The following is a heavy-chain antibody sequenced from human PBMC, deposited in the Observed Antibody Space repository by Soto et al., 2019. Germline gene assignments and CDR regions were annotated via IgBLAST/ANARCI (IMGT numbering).Heavy chain of an antibody. V-gene: IGHV4-39*07. CDR2: IYYSGST. CDR1: GGSISSSSNH. CDR3: ARGLWKYVFWPGPPHSRRFDP. J-gene: IGHJ5*02. Sequence: PSETLSLTCTVSGGSISSSSNHWGWIRQPPGKGLEWIGNIYYSGSTYYNPSLKSRVTISVDTSKNQFSLKLSSVTAADTAVYYCARGLWKYVFWPGPPHSRRFDPWGQETLVTVSS. D-gene: IGHD3-3*01.